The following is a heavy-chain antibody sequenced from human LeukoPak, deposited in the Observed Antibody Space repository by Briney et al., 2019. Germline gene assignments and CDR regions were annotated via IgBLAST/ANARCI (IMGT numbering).Heavy chain of an antibody. CDR3: ARDRYYYDSSGYRFFDY. CDR1: GGSISSYY. V-gene: IGHV4-59*01. D-gene: IGHD3-22*01. J-gene: IGHJ4*02. CDR2: IYYSGST. Sequence: SETLSVTCTVSGGSISSYYWSWIRQPPGKGLEWIGYIYYSGSTNYNPSLKSRVSISVDTSKNQFSLKLSSVTAADTAVYYCARDRYYYDSSGYRFFDYWGQGTLVTVSS.